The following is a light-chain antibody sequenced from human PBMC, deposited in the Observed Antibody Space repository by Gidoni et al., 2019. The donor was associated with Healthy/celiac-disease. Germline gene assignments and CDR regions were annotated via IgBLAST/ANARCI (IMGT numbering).Light chain of an antibody. CDR3: MQALQTPPLT. CDR1: QSLLHSNGYNY. V-gene: IGKV2-28*01. CDR2: LGS. Sequence: DLVMTQSPLSLPVTPGEPASISCRSSQSLLHSNGYNYLDWYLQKPGQSPQLLIYLGSNRASGVPDRFSGSGSGTDFTLKISRVEAEDVGVYYCMQALQTPPLTFXGXTKVEIK. J-gene: IGKJ4*01.